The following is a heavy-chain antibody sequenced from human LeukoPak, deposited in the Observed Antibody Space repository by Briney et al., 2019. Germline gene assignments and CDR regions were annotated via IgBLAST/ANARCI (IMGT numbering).Heavy chain of an antibody. CDR2: MNPNSGNT. Sequence: ASVKVSCKASGYTFTSYDINWVRQATGQGLEWMGWMNPNSGNTGYAQKFQGRVTMTRNTSISTAYMELSRLRSDDTAVYYCARDLYRDSLPVSWFDPWGQGTLVTVSS. CDR1: GYTFTSYD. D-gene: IGHD4-11*01. J-gene: IGHJ5*02. CDR3: ARDLYRDSLPVSWFDP. V-gene: IGHV1-8*01.